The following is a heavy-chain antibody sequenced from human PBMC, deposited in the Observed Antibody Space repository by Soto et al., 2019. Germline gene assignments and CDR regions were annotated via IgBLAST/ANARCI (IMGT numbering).Heavy chain of an antibody. Sequence: QVQLQQWGAGLLKPSETLSLTCAVYGGSFSGYYWSWIRQPPGKGLEWIGEINHSGSTNYNPSLKSRVTIXXDXSXXQFSLKLSSVTAADTAVYYCARAGRKVRGVIRFDPWGQGTLVTVSS. J-gene: IGHJ5*02. CDR3: ARAGRKVRGVIRFDP. CDR2: INHSGST. CDR1: GGSFSGYY. D-gene: IGHD3-10*01. V-gene: IGHV4-34*01.